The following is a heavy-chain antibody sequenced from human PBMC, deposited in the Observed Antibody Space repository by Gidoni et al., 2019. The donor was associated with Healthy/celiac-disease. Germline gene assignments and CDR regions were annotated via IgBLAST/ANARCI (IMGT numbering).Heavy chain of an antibody. D-gene: IGHD6-6*01. J-gene: IGHJ6*03. V-gene: IGHV4-39*01. CDR2: IYYSGST. Sequence: QLQLQESGPGLVDPSETLSLTCTVSGGSISSSSYYWGWIRQPPGKGLEWIGSIYYSGSTYYNPSLKSRVTISVDTSKNQFSLKLSSVTAADTAVYYCARQTRDSSSRGSYYYMDVWGKGTTVTVSS. CDR3: ARQTRDSSSRGSYYYMDV. CDR1: GGSISSSSYY.